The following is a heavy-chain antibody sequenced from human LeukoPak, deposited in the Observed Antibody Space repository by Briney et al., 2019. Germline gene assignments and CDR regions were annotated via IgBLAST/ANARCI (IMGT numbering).Heavy chain of an antibody. Sequence: GRSLRLSCTASGFTFGDYAMSWFRQAPGKGLEWVGFIRSKAYGGTTEYAASVKGRFTISRDDSKSIAYLQMNSLKTEDTAVYYCTRGRRPLTGPPSDYDFWSGYFYYYYYMDVWGKGTTVAVSS. CDR1: GFTFGDYA. CDR2: IRSKAYGGTT. CDR3: TRGRRPLTGPPSDYDFWSGYFYYYYYMDV. V-gene: IGHV3-49*03. J-gene: IGHJ6*03. D-gene: IGHD3-3*01.